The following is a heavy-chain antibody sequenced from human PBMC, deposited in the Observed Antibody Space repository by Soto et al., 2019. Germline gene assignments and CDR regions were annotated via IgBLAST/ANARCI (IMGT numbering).Heavy chain of an antibody. CDR3: ARYDYNGYYFDY. V-gene: IGHV1-46*01. J-gene: IGHJ4*02. CDR1: GYTFTSYY. CDR2: LNPSDAGT. D-gene: IGHD4-4*01. Sequence: ASVKVSCKASGYTFTSYYLHWVRQAPGQGLEWMGILNPSDAGTSYAQKFQGRVTMTRDTSTSTVYMELSSLRSEDTAVYYCARYDYNGYYFDYWGQGTLVTVSS.